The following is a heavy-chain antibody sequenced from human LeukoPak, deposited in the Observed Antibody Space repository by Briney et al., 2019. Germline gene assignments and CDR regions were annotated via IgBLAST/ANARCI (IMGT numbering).Heavy chain of an antibody. Sequence: SQTLSLTCTVSGGSISSGSYYWSWIRQPAGKGLEWIGRIYTSGSTNYNPSLKSRVTISVDASKNQFSLKLSSVTAADTAVYYCAREYARWFDPWGQGTLVTVSS. J-gene: IGHJ5*02. CDR1: GGSISSGSYY. CDR2: IYTSGST. CDR3: AREYARWFDP. V-gene: IGHV4-61*02.